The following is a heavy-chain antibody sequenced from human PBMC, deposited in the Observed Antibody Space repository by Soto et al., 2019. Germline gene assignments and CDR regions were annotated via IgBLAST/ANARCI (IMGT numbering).Heavy chain of an antibody. CDR3: TRSQAGDYYMDV. Sequence: QITLKESGPTLVKPTQTLTLTCTFSGFSLSTSGVGVGWIRQPPGKALEWLALIYWDDDKRYSPSLKSRLTITKDTSKNQVVLTMTNMDPVDTATYYSTRSQAGDYYMDVWGKGTTVTVSS. D-gene: IGHD6-19*01. CDR1: GFSLSTSGVG. J-gene: IGHJ6*03. V-gene: IGHV2-5*02. CDR2: IYWDDDK.